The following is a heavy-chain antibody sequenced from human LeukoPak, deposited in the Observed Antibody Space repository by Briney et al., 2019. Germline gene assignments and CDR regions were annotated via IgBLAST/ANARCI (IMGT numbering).Heavy chain of an antibody. CDR2: INPNSDGT. CDR3: ARVPPSVYYYDSSGPSGLDP. D-gene: IGHD3-22*01. V-gene: IGHV1-2*02. J-gene: IGHJ5*02. Sequence: ASVKVSCKASGYTFTGYYMHWVRQAPGQGLEWMGWINPNSDGTNYAQKFQGRVTMTRDTSISTAYMELSRLRSDDTAVYYCARVPPSVYYYDSSGPSGLDPWGQGTLVTVSS. CDR1: GYTFTGYY.